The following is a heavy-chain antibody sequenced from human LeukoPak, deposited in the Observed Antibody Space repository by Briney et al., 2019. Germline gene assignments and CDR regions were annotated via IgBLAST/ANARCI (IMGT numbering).Heavy chain of an antibody. D-gene: IGHD5-18*01. CDR3: ASVRGYSCYFDY. CDR1: GGSISGYF. J-gene: IGHJ4*02. CDR2: ISYSGST. V-gene: IGHV4-59*01. Sequence: SETLCLSCIVPGGSISGYFWSWIRQPLGKGVGWIGYISYSGSTNYNPSLQSRVTISVDTANNQFSLKLSSVAVADAAVYYCASVRGYSCYFDYLGQGTLVTVS.